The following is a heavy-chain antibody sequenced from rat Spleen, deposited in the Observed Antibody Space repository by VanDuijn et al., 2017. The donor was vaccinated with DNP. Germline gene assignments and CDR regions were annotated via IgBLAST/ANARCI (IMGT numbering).Heavy chain of an antibody. V-gene: IGHV2-15*01. Sequence: QVQLKESGPGLVQPSQTLSLTCTVSGFSLTSNSVSWVRQSPGKGLEWMGTMWSGGTTDYNSVLKSRLSISRDTSRSQVFLRMNSLQTEDTAIYFCARDGTNWGQGVMVTVSS. CDR2: MWSGGTT. D-gene: IGHD5-1*01. J-gene: IGHJ2*01. CDR3: ARDGTN. CDR1: GFSLTSNS.